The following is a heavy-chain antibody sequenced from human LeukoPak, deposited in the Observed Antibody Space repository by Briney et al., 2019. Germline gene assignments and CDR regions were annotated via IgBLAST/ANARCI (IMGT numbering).Heavy chain of an antibody. CDR1: GGSISSYY. Sequence: PSETLSLTCTVSGGSISSYYWSWIRQPAGKGLEWIGRIYTSGSTNYNPSLKSRVTMSVDTSKNQFSLKLSSVTAADTAVYYCARARLPFLEWLSGVDAFDIWGQGTMVTVSS. J-gene: IGHJ3*02. CDR2: IYTSGST. CDR3: ARARLPFLEWLSGVDAFDI. V-gene: IGHV4-4*07. D-gene: IGHD3-3*01.